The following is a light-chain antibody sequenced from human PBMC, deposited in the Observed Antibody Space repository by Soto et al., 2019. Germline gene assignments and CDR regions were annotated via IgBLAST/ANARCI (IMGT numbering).Light chain of an antibody. CDR1: QSVSTN. Sequence: EIVMTQSPDTLSVSPGERATLSCRASQSVSTNLAWYPQKPGQAPRLLIYGASTRATGIPARFSGSGSGTEFTLTISSLQSEDFAVYHCQQYTNWPYTFGQGTKLEIK. CDR3: QQYTNWPYT. J-gene: IGKJ2*01. V-gene: IGKV3-15*01. CDR2: GAS.